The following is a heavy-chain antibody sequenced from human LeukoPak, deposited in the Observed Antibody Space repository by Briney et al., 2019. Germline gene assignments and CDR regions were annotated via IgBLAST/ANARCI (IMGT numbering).Heavy chain of an antibody. CDR3: ARGYGSGWYRGNYFDY. D-gene: IGHD6-19*01. CDR2: INHSGST. Sequence: SETLSLTCAVYGGSFSGYYWSWIRQPPGKGLEWIGEINHSGSTNYNPSLKSRVTISVDTSKNQFSLKLSSVTAADTAVYYCARGYGSGWYRGNYFDYWGQGTLVTVSS. J-gene: IGHJ4*02. CDR1: GGSFSGYY. V-gene: IGHV4-34*01.